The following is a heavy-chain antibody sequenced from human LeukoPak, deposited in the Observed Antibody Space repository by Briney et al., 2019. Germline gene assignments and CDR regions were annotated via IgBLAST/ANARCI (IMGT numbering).Heavy chain of an antibody. Sequence: SQTLSLTCTVSGGSISSDDYYWSWIRQPPGKGLEWIGYISYSGSTYYNPSLKSRVTMSVDTSKKQFSLKLSSVTAADTAVYYCASVRRDYYDSSGYYLNDALDIWGQGTMVTVSS. CDR3: ASVRRDYYDSSGYYLNDALDI. V-gene: IGHV4-30-4*08. J-gene: IGHJ3*02. D-gene: IGHD3-22*01. CDR2: ISYSGST. CDR1: GGSISSDDYY.